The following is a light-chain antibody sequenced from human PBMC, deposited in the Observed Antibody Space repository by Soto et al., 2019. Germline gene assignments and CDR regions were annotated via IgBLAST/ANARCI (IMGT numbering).Light chain of an antibody. CDR3: AARDDSLNAVI. Sequence: QSVLTPPPSASGTPGQRVTISCSGSSSNIGSHSVDWYQQLPGTAPKLLIFRNNQRPSGVPDRFSGSKSGTSASLAISGLRSEDEADYYCAARDDSLNAVIFGGGTKLTVL. V-gene: IGLV1-44*01. J-gene: IGLJ2*01. CDR1: SSNIGSHS. CDR2: RNN.